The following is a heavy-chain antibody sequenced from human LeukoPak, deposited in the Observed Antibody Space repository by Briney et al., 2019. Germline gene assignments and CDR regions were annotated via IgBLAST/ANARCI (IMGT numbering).Heavy chain of an antibody. V-gene: IGHV4-31*03. CDR3: ARAIAAAGTGFDP. J-gene: IGHJ5*02. Sequence: KPSETLSLTCTVSGGSISSGGYYWSWIRRHPGKGLEWIGYIYYSGSTYYNPSLKSRVTISVDTSKNQFSLKLSSVTAADTAVYYCARAIAAAGTGFDPWGQGTLVTVSS. CDR1: GGSISSGGYY. CDR2: IYYSGST. D-gene: IGHD6-13*01.